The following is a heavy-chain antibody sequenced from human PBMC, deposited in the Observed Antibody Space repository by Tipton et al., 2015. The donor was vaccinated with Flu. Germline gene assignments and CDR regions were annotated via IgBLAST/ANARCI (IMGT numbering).Heavy chain of an antibody. V-gene: IGHV4-59*08. Sequence: LRLSCTISGGSISRHYWSWFRQPPGKGLEWIGSISYSGNTIYNVSLEGRVTTAVDTSKNQFYLRLTSVTAADTAVYYCARRDYSNYVSEPKNWFDPWGQGTLVAVSS. J-gene: IGHJ5*02. CDR2: ISYSGNT. D-gene: IGHD4-11*01. CDR1: GGSISRHY. CDR3: ARRDYSNYVSEPKNWFDP.